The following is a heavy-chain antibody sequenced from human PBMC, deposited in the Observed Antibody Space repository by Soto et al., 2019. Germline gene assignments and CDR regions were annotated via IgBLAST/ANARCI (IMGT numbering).Heavy chain of an antibody. CDR2: IYYSGST. CDR1: GGSISSRNW. J-gene: IGHJ4*02. D-gene: IGHD6-13*01. V-gene: IGHV4-4*02. Sequence: SETLSLTCAVSGGSISSRNWWSWVRQPPGKGLEWIASIYYSGSTYYNPSLKSRATISVDTSKNQFSLKLTSVTAADTAVYYCAREYESSPTDWGQGTLVTVSS. CDR3: AREYESSPTD.